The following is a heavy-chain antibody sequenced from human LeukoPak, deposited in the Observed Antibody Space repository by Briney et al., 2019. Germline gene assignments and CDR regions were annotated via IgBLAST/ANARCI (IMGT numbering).Heavy chain of an antibody. CDR1: GGSFSGYY. Sequence: PSETLSLTCAVYGGSFSGYYWSWIRQPPGKGLEWIGEINHSGSTNYNPSLKSRVTISVDTSKNQFSPKLSSVTAADTAVYYCARGRSSSWSRRDAFDIWGQGTMVTVSS. D-gene: IGHD6-13*01. CDR3: ARGRSSSWSRRDAFDI. V-gene: IGHV4-34*01. J-gene: IGHJ3*02. CDR2: INHSGST.